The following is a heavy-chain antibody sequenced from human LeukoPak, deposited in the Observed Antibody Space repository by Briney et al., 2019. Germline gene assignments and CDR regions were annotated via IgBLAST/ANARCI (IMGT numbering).Heavy chain of an antibody. CDR1: GFTFSNYG. D-gene: IGHD4-17*01. Sequence: GGSLRLSCVASGFTFSNYGMHWVRQAPGKGLEWVGRIKSKTDGGTTEYAAPVKGRFTISRDDSKSTLYLQMNSLKIEDTAVYYCGDLGDYRVGWGQGTLVTVSS. CDR3: GDLGDYRVG. CDR2: IKSKTDGGTT. J-gene: IGHJ4*02. V-gene: IGHV3-15*01.